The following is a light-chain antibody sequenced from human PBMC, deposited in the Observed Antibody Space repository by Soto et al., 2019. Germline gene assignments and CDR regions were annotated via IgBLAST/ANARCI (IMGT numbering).Light chain of an antibody. V-gene: IGKV4-1*01. CDR2: WAS. Sequence: DIVMTQSPDSLAVSLGERATINCKSSQSVLYSSNNKNNLAWYQQKPGQPPKLLIYWASSRESGVPVRFSGSGSGTDFTLAISSLQAEDVAIYYCQQYYTPPLTFGGGTKVEIK. CDR1: QSVLYSSNNKNN. J-gene: IGKJ4*01. CDR3: QQYYTPPLT.